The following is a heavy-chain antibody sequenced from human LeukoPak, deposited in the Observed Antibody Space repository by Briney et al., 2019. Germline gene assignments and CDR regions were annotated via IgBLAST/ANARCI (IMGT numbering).Heavy chain of an antibody. V-gene: IGHV3-33*01. CDR3: ARDRNVVPAFDY. J-gene: IGHJ4*02. D-gene: IGHD2-2*01. CDR1: GFTFSSYG. CDR2: IWYDGSNK. Sequence: SGGSLRLSCAASGFTFSSYGMHWVRQAPGKGLEWVAVIWYDGSNKYYADSVKGRFTISRDNSKNTLYLQMNSLRAEDTAVYYCARDRNVVPAFDYWGQGTLVTVSS.